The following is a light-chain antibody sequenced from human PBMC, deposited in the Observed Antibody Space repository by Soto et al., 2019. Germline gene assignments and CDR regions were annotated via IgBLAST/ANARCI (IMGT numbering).Light chain of an antibody. Sequence: EIVLTQSPGTLSLSPGERATLSCRASQSVSSSYLAWYQQKPGQSPRLLIYGASSRATGIPDRCSGSGSGTDFILTISRLEPEDFAVYYCQQYGSSPMYTFGQGTKLEIK. CDR1: QSVSSSY. CDR2: GAS. J-gene: IGKJ2*01. V-gene: IGKV3-20*01. CDR3: QQYGSSPMYT.